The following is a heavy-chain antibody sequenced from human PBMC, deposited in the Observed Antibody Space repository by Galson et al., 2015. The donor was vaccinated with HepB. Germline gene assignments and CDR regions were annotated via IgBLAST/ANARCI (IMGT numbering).Heavy chain of an antibody. D-gene: IGHD3-10*01. V-gene: IGHV3-30*04. J-gene: IGHJ5*02. CDR1: GFTFSSYA. CDR3: ARERGAYNSGDNRFDP. CDR2: ISYDGSNK. Sequence: LRLSCAASGFTFSSYAIHWVRQAPGKGLEWVSVISYDGSNKYYADSVKGRFTISRDNSKNTLYLQMNTLRAEDTAVCYCARERGAYNSGDNRFDPWGQGTLVTVSS.